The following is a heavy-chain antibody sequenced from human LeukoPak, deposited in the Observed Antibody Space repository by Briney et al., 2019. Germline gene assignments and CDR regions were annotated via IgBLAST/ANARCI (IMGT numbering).Heavy chain of an antibody. D-gene: IGHD6-13*01. Sequence: SETLSLTCTVSGYSISSGYYWGWIRQPPGKGLEWIGSIYHSGSTYYNPSLKSRVTISVDTSKNQFSLKLSSVTAADTAVYYCARDLAAARFGPWGQGTLVTVSS. J-gene: IGHJ5*02. CDR1: GYSISSGYY. V-gene: IGHV4-38-2*02. CDR3: ARDLAAARFGP. CDR2: IYHSGST.